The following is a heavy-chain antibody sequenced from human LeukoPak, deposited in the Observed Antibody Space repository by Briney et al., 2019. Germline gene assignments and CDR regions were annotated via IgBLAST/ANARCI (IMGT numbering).Heavy chain of an antibody. CDR3: ARGREVLRFLEWLPKGNWFDP. CDR1: GDSVSSNSAA. J-gene: IGHJ5*02. CDR2: TYYRSKWYN. Sequence: SQTLSLTCAISGDSVSSNSAAWNWIRQSPSRGLEWLGRTYYRSKWYNDYAVPVKSRITINPDTSKNQFSLQLNSVTPEDTAVYYCARGREVLRFLEWLPKGNWFDPWGQGTLVTVSS. D-gene: IGHD3-3*01. V-gene: IGHV6-1*01.